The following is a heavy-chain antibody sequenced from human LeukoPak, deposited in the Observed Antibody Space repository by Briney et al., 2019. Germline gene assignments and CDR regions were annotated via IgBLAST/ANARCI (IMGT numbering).Heavy chain of an antibody. CDR2: MNPNSGNT. CDR1: GYTFTSYD. CDR3: ARVLLWFGEPSHYYYYMDV. J-gene: IGHJ6*03. D-gene: IGHD3-10*01. Sequence: ALVKVSCKASGYTFTSYDINWVRQATGQGLEWMGWMNPNSGNTGYAQKFQGRVTMTRNTSISTAYMELSSLRSEDTAVYYCARVLLWFGEPSHYYYYMDVWGKGTTVTISS. V-gene: IGHV1-8*01.